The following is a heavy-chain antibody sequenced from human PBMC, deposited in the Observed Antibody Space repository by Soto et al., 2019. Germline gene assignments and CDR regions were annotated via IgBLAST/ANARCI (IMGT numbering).Heavy chain of an antibody. CDR1: GGSISSYY. D-gene: IGHD2-8*01. Sequence: SETLSLTCTVSGGSISSYYWSWIRQPAGKGLEWIGRIYTSGSTNYNPSLKSRVTMSVDTSKNQFSLKLSSVTAADTAVYYCARDRTPRYCTNGVCYTAGFDPWGQGTLVTVPQ. CDR2: IYTSGST. V-gene: IGHV4-4*07. J-gene: IGHJ5*02. CDR3: ARDRTPRYCTNGVCYTAGFDP.